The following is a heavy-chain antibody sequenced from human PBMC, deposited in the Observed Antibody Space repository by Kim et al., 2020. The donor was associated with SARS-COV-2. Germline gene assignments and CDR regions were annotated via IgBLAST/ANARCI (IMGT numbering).Heavy chain of an antibody. D-gene: IGHD3-9*01. CDR2: IYSGGST. V-gene: IGHV3-66*01. J-gene: IGHJ4*02. Sequence: GGSLRLSCAASGFTVSSNYMSWVRQAPGKGLEWVSVIYSGGSTYYADSVKGRFTISRDNSKNTLYLQMNSLRAEDTAVYYCARDPGQILTGYSDYWGQGTLVTVSS. CDR1: GFTVSSNY. CDR3: ARDPGQILTGYSDY.